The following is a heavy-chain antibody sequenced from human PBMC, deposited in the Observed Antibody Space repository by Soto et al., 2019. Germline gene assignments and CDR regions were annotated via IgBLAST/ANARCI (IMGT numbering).Heavy chain of an antibody. CDR3: AKEWDGRAVASLYYYGMDV. J-gene: IGHJ6*02. CDR1: GFTFSSYG. CDR2: ISYDGSNK. Sequence: GGSLRLSCAASGFTFSSYGMHWVRQAPGKGLEWVAVISYDGSNKYYADSVKGRFTISRDNSKNTLYLQMNSLRAEDTAVYYCAKEWDGRAVASLYYYGMDVWGQGTTVTVYS. V-gene: IGHV3-30*18. D-gene: IGHD1-26*01.